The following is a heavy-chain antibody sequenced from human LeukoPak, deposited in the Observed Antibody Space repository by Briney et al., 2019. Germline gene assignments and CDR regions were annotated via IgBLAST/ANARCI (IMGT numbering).Heavy chain of an antibody. CDR2: ISGSGGST. Sequence: QTGGSLRLSCAASGFTFSSYAMSWVRQAPGKGLEWVSAISGSGGSTYYADSVKGRFTISRDNSKNTLYLQMNSLRAEDTAVYYCAKVAGFGGAIDLAAAGTGAFDIWGQGTMVTVSS. D-gene: IGHD6-13*01. CDR1: GFTFSSYA. J-gene: IGHJ3*02. V-gene: IGHV3-23*01. CDR3: AKVAGFGGAIDLAAAGTGAFDI.